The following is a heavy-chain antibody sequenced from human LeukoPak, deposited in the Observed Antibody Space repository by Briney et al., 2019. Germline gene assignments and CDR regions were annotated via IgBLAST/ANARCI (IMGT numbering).Heavy chain of an antibody. D-gene: IGHD3-22*01. CDR1: GFTFSSYW. CDR3: ARAGHYYDSSGYYLY. J-gene: IGHJ4*02. V-gene: IGHV3-74*01. CDR2: IKSDGINT. Sequence: PGGSLRLSCAASGFTFSSYWMHWVREAPGKGLVWVSRIKSDGINTNYADSVKGRFTISRDNAKNTLYLQMNSLRAEDTAVYYWARAGHYYDSSGYYLYWGQGTLVTVSS.